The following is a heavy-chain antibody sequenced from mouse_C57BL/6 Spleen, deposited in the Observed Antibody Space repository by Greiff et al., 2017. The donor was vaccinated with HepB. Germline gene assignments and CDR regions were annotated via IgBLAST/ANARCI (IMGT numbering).Heavy chain of an antibody. V-gene: IGHV1-62-2*01. CDR3: ARHEDRYYYGSSIFAY. D-gene: IGHD1-1*01. J-gene: IGHJ3*01. CDR2: FYPGSGSI. CDR1: GYTFTEYT. Sequence: VKLVESGAELVKPGASVKLSCKASGYTFTEYTIHWVKQRSGQGLEWIGWFYPGSGSIKYNEKFKDKATLTADKSSSTVYMELSRLTSEDSAVYFCARHEDRYYYGSSIFAYWGQGTLVTVSA.